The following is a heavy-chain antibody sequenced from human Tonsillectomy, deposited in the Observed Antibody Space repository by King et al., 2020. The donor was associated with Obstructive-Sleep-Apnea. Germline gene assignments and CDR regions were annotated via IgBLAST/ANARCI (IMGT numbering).Heavy chain of an antibody. D-gene: IGHD3-10*01. Sequence: VQLVESGGGLVKPGGSLRLSCAASGFTLSDYYMSWIRQAPGKGREWDAYISSSSSYTNSADSVKGRFTISRDNAKNSLYLQMNSLRAEDTAVYYCARYETDYYGSGSYINWFDPWGQGTLVTVSS. CDR1: GFTLSDYY. V-gene: IGHV3-11*06. CDR3: ARYETDYYGSGSYINWFDP. J-gene: IGHJ5*02. CDR2: ISSSSSYT.